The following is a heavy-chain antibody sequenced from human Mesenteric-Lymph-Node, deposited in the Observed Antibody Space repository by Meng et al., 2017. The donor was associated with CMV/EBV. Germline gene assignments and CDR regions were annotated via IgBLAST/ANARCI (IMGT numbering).Heavy chain of an antibody. CDR3: AKDLDSTTPFDI. V-gene: IGHV3-23*01. D-gene: IGHD2-2*01. J-gene: IGHJ3*02. CDR1: GFTFSSYW. CDR2: ISSSGGST. Sequence: GESLKISCAASGFTFSSYWMHWVRQAPGKGLEWVSAISSSGGSTYYADSVKGRFTISRDNSKNTLYLQMNSLRAEDTAVYYCAKDLDSTTPFDIWGQGTMVTVSS.